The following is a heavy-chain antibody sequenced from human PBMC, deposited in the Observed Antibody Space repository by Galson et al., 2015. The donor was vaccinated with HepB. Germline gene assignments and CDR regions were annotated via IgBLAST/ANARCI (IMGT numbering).Heavy chain of an antibody. D-gene: IGHD6-25*01. Sequence: QSGAEVKEAGESLRISCKGFGNSFRGNWFPWVPQMPGKGLGWMGSIFPVNLDPRYSPSFQGQVTFPADKSISTAYLQWNSLKAPDTAMYYCARYGGETLAANWFDYWGQGTLVTVSS. V-gene: IGHV5-51*01. CDR2: IFPVNLDP. CDR1: GNSFRGNW. J-gene: IGHJ4*02. CDR3: ARYGGETLAANWFDY.